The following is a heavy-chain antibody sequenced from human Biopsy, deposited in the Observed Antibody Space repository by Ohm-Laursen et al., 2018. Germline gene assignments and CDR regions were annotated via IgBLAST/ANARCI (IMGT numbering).Heavy chain of an antibody. Sequence: SVKVSCNASGGTFSNYAISWVRQAPGQGLEWLGGIIPVSDTANYAQKFQGRVTITADKPTSTAFMELSSLRSEDTALYYCASSSYCGRTTCYQNYGMDVWGQGTTVTVSS. CDR3: ASSSYCGRTTCYQNYGMDV. V-gene: IGHV1-69*06. CDR2: IIPVSDTA. D-gene: IGHD2-2*01. CDR1: GGTFSNYA. J-gene: IGHJ6*01.